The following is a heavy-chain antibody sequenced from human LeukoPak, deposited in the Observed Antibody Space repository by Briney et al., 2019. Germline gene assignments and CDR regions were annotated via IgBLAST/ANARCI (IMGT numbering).Heavy chain of an antibody. J-gene: IGHJ4*02. D-gene: IGHD3-22*01. CDR1: GFTFSGSG. CDR2: IRSDGSNK. CDR3: AKTDSSDYSYYFDY. V-gene: IGHV3-30*02. Sequence: PGGSLRLSCAASGFTFSGSGMHWVRQAPGKGLEWVAFIRSDGSNKYYADSVEGRFTISRDNSKNTLYLQMNSLRAEDTAVYYCAKTDSSDYSYYFDYWGQGTLVTVSS.